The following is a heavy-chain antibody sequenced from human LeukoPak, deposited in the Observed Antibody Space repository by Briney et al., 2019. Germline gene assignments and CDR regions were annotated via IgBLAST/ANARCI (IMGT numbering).Heavy chain of an antibody. CDR3: ARPTAVGATPRAFDI. CDR2: MSSSGGTI. Sequence: PGGSLRLSCAASGLTFSSYEMNWVRQAPGKGLEWVSYMSSSGGTIYYADSVKGRFTISRDNAKSSLYLQMNSLRVEDTAVYYCARPTAVGATPRAFDIGGQGTMVTVSS. D-gene: IGHD1-26*01. J-gene: IGHJ3*02. CDR1: GLTFSSYE. V-gene: IGHV3-48*03.